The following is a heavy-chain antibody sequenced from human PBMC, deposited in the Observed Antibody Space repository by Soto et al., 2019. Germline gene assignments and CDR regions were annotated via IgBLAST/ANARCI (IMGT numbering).Heavy chain of an antibody. J-gene: IGHJ6*02. CDR2: IYYSGST. Sequence: SETLSLTCTVSGGSISSGGYYWSWIRQHPGKGLEWIGYIYYSGSTYYNPSLKSRVTISGDTSKNQFSLKLSSVTAADTAVYYCASLRDYYDSSGYSHYYGMDVWGQGTTVTVSS. CDR3: ASLRDYYDSSGYSHYYGMDV. CDR1: GGSISSGGYY. V-gene: IGHV4-31*03. D-gene: IGHD3-22*01.